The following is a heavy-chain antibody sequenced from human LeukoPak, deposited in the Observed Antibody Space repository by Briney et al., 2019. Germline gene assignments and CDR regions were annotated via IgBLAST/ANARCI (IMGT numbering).Heavy chain of an antibody. J-gene: IGHJ6*02. CDR2: TSASGGSS. CDR1: GFTFNSYA. V-gene: IGHV3-23*01. Sequence: GGSLRLSCAASGFTFNSYAMSWVRQAPGKGLEWVSSTSASGGSSFYADSVKGRFSISRDNSENTLYLQMNSLRVEDTAVYYCAKTRNAAMSAYYSYAMDVWGQGTTVTVSS. D-gene: IGHD5-18*01. CDR3: AKTRNAAMSAYYSYAMDV.